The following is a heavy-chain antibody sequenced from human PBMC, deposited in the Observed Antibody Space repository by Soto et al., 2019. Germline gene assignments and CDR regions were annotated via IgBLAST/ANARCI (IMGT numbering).Heavy chain of an antibody. CDR2: INPNGGVT. D-gene: IGHD5-12*01. CDR3: ARESGGATATLDYYYFYMDV. V-gene: IGHV1-2*04. CDR1: GDSFNDYY. J-gene: IGHJ6*03. Sequence: ASVEVSSKSRGDSFNDYYLQWVRQAPGQGLEWMGWINPNGGVTKYAQKFQGWVTMTRDTSIRTVYMELSRLRSDDTAIYYCARESGGATATLDYYYFYMDVWGTGTTVTVFS.